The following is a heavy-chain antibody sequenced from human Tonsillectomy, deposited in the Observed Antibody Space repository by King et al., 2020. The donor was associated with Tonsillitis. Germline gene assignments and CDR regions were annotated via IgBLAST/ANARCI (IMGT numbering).Heavy chain of an antibody. CDR2: INSDGSST. CDR1: GFTFSNYW. V-gene: IGHV3-74*01. J-gene: IGHJ4*02. D-gene: IGHD5-18*01. CDR3: AGYNYGRPFDY. Sequence: VQLVESGGGLVQPGGSLRLSCAASGFTFSNYWMHWVRQAPGKGLVWVSRINSDGSSTTYADSVKGRFTISRDNAKKTLYLQMNSLRAEDTAVYYCAGYNYGRPFDYWGQGTLVTVSS.